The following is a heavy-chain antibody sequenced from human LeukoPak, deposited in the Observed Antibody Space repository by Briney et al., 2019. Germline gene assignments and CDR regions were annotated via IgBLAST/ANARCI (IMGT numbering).Heavy chain of an antibody. Sequence: GGSLRLSCAASGFTFSIYVMSWVRQGPGKGLEWVSAISGGGDRTYYADSVKGRFTISRDNSKNTLYVQMISLRTDDTAIYYCAKDGPTAIPSWFDPWGQGTLVTVSS. V-gene: IGHV3-23*01. J-gene: IGHJ5*02. CDR1: GFTFSIYV. CDR2: ISGGGDRT. CDR3: AKDGPTAIPSWFDP. D-gene: IGHD2-21*02.